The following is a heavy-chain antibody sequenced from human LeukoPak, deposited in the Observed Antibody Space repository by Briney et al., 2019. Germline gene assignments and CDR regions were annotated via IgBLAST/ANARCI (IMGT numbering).Heavy chain of an antibody. J-gene: IGHJ4*02. V-gene: IGHV2-5*02. Sequence: SGPTLVKPTQTLTLTCTFSGFSLSTSGVGVGWIRQPPGKALEWLAPIYWDDDKRYSPSLKSRLTITKDPSKNQVVLTMTNMDPVDTATDYCAHVDCRGGSCYSSFPDYWGQGTLVTVSS. D-gene: IGHD2-15*01. CDR1: GFSLSTSGVG. CDR3: AHVDCRGGSCYSSFPDY. CDR2: IYWDDDK.